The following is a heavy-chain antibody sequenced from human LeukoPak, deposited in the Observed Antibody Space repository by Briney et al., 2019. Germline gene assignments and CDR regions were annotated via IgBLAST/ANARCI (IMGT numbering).Heavy chain of an antibody. V-gene: IGHV3-23*01. CDR1: GFTFCSYA. CDR3: TIQCSGSSCRLPDV. D-gene: IGHD2-15*01. Sequence: PGGSLRLSCAAYGFTFCSYAMSWVPQAPGKGRVWGSTICESGTNSHYEPYGKGPFTIARAKSKTTLYVQMNRRRVADTALYYCTIQCSGSSCRLPDVWGEGTTVTVSS. J-gene: IGHJ6*04. CDR2: ICESGTNS.